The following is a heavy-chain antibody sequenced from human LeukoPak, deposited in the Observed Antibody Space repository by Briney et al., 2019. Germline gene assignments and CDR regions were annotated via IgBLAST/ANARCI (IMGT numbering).Heavy chain of an antibody. CDR1: GFTFSSYT. D-gene: IGHD2-2*01. CDR3: AKDRDCTSTSCYFYFEY. CDR2: ISGSGVST. J-gene: IGHJ4*02. Sequence: GGSLRLSCAASGFTFSSYTMTWVRQAPGKGLEWGSGISGSGVSTYYADSVKGRFTISRDKSKDTMYLQMNSLRAEDTAVYYCAKDRDCTSTSCYFYFEYWGQGIPVTVSS. V-gene: IGHV3-23*01.